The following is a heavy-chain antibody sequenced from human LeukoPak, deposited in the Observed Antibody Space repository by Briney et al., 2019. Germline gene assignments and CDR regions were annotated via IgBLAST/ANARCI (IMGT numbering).Heavy chain of an antibody. Sequence: ASVKVSCKASGGTFSSYAISWVRQAPGQGLEWMGGIIPIFGTANYAQKFQGRVTITTDESTGTAYMELSSLRSEDTAVYYCARDRGSGYPFDYWGQGTLVTVSS. CDR3: ARDRGSGYPFDY. D-gene: IGHD3-22*01. J-gene: IGHJ4*02. V-gene: IGHV1-69*05. CDR1: GGTFSSYA. CDR2: IIPIFGTA.